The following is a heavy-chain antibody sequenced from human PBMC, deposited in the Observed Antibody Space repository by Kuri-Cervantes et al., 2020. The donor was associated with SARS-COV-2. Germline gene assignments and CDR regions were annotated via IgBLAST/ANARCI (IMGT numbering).Heavy chain of an antibody. CDR2: INAGNGNT. Sequence: ASVKVSCKASGYTFTSYAMHWVRQAPGQRLEWMGWINAGNGNTKYSQKFQGRVTITRDTSASTAYMELSSLRFEDTAVYYCAREDIVVVPAAIVWYYYYGMDVWGQGPTVTVSS. CDR3: AREDIVVVPAAIVWYYYYGMDV. J-gene: IGHJ6*01. V-gene: IGHV1-3*01. CDR1: GYTFTSYA. D-gene: IGHD2-2*01.